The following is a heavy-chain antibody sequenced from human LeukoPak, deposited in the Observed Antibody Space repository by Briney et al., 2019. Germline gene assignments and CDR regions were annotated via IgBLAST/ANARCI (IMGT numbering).Heavy chain of an antibody. CDR1: GFTFSSYA. Sequence: GASLRLSCAASGFTFSSYAMSWVRQAPGKGLEWVSAISGSGGSTYYADSVKGRFTISRDNSKNTLYLQMNSLRAEDTAVYYCAKDANDILTGYYMPAEYFQHWGQGTLVTVSS. CDR2: ISGSGGST. V-gene: IGHV3-23*01. CDR3: AKDANDILTGYYMPAEYFQH. J-gene: IGHJ1*01. D-gene: IGHD3-9*01.